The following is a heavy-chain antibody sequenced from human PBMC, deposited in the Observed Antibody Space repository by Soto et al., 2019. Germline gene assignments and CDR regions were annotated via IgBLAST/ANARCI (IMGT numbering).Heavy chain of an antibody. V-gene: IGHV1-18*01. CDR1: GYTFTSYG. CDR3: ARDSDLFYPFVVVPAAMRPAGYDAFDI. CDR2: ISAYNGNT. D-gene: IGHD2-2*01. J-gene: IGHJ3*02. Sequence: ASVKVSCKASGYTFTSYGIIWVRQAPGQGLEWMGWISAYNGNTNYAQKLQGRVTMTTDTSTSTAYMELRSLRSDDTAVYYCARDSDLFYPFVVVPAAMRPAGYDAFDIWGQGTMVTVSS.